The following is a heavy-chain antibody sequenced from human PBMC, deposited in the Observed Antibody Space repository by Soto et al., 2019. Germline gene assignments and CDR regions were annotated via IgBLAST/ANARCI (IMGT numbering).Heavy chain of an antibody. D-gene: IGHD6-13*01. Sequence: QVQLQESGPGLVKPSETLSLTCTVSGGSISSYYWSWIRQPPGKGLEWIGYIYYSGSTNYNPSLKSRVTISVDTAKSQFSLKLSSVTAADTAVYYCAKNKAAAYLDYWGQGTLVTVSS. CDR2: IYYSGST. CDR3: AKNKAAAYLDY. CDR1: GGSISSYY. V-gene: IGHV4-59*08. J-gene: IGHJ4*02.